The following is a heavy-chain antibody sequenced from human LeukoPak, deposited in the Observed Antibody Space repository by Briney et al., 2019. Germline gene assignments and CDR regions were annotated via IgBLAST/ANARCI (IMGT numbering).Heavy chain of an antibody. V-gene: IGHV1-18*01. CDR2: ISAYNGNT. CDR3: ARDQWLGDAIDI. CDR1: GYTFTSYG. J-gene: IGHJ3*02. Sequence: SVKLSCKASGYTFTSYGISWVRQAPGQGLEWMGSISAYNGNTNYAENVKGRFTMTTDTSTSTPYIELKSLRSDDTAVYYCARDQWLGDAIDIWGQGTMVTVSS. D-gene: IGHD6-19*01.